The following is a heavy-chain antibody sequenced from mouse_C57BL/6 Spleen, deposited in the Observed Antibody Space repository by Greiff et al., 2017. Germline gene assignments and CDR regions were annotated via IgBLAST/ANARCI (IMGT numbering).Heavy chain of an antibody. CDR1: GFSLSTFGMG. Sequence: QVTLKESGPGILQPSQTLSLTCSFSGFSLSTFGMGVGWIRQPSGKGLEWLAHIWWDDDKYYNPALKSRLTISKDTSKNQVFLKIANVDTADTATYYCARMRVYYYGSSYGYFDVWGTGTTVTVSS. D-gene: IGHD1-1*01. V-gene: IGHV8-8*01. CDR2: IWWDDDK. CDR3: ARMRVYYYGSSYGYFDV. J-gene: IGHJ1*03.